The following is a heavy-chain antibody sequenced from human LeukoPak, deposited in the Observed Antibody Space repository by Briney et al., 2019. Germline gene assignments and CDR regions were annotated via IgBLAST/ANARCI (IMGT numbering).Heavy chain of an antibody. CDR1: GFTFGNYV. CDR2: INVGGTST. D-gene: IGHD3-10*01. Sequence: GGSLRLSCAASGFTFGNYVMTWVRQAPGKGPEWVSTINVGGTSTYYADFVGGRFTISRDNSKDTVSLQMNSLRPEDTALYYCAREGFGSGSAGGFDIWGQGTKVTISS. V-gene: IGHV3-23*01. J-gene: IGHJ3*02. CDR3: AREGFGSGSAGGFDI.